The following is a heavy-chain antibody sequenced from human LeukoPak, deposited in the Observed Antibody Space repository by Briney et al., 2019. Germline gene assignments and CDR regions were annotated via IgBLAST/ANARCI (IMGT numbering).Heavy chain of an antibody. CDR1: GGSISSNNW. D-gene: IGHD3-10*01. CDR2: IYHSGRT. Sequence: SETLSLTCAVSGGSISSNNWWSWVRQPPGKGLEWFGEIYHSGRTNYNPSLKSRVTISVDKSKNYFSLKLSSVTAADTAVYYCARATLWGSWFGDRSQYDDFDIWGPGKMVTVSS. CDR3: ARATLWGSWFGDRSQYDDFDI. V-gene: IGHV4-4*02. J-gene: IGHJ3*02.